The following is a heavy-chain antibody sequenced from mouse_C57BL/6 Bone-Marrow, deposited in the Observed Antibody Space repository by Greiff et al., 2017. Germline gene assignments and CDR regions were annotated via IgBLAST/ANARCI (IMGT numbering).Heavy chain of an antibody. V-gene: IGHV1-64*01. J-gene: IGHJ4*01. CDR2: IHPNSGST. CDR3: ARADYDKGYYARDY. CDR1: GYTFTSYW. Sequence: VQLQQPGAELVKPGASVKLSCKASGYTFTSYWMHWVKQRPGQGLEWIGMIHPNSGSTNYNEKFKSKDTLTVDKSSSSAYMQLSSLTSEDSAVYYCARADYDKGYYARDYWGQGTSVTVSS. D-gene: IGHD2-4*01.